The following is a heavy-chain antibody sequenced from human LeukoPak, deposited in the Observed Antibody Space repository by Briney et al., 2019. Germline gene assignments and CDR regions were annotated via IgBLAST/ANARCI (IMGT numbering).Heavy chain of an antibody. CDR3: ARDPYSGNYGDYYYYYMDV. Sequence: RTGGSLRLSCAASGFTFSSYSMNWVRQAPGKGLEWVLSISGSSSYIYYADSVKGRFTISRDNAKSSLYLQMNSLRDEDTAVYYCARDPYSGNYGDYYYYYMDVWGKGTTVTISS. D-gene: IGHD1-26*01. CDR2: ISGSSSYI. J-gene: IGHJ6*03. CDR1: GFTFSSYS. V-gene: IGHV3-21*01.